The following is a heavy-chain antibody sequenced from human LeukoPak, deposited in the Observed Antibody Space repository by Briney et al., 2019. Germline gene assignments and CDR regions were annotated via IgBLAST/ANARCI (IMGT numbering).Heavy chain of an antibody. V-gene: IGHV1-8*01. J-gene: IGHJ6*03. D-gene: IGHD4-11*01. CDR2: MNPNSGNT. CDR1: GYTFTSYD. Sequence: ASVKVSCKASGYTFTSYDINWVRQATGQGLEWMGWMNPNSGNTGYAQKFQGTVTMTRNTSISTAYMELSSLRSEDTAVYYCARDKTTVTTYYYYYMDVWGKGTTVTVSS. CDR3: ARDKTTVTTYYYYYMDV.